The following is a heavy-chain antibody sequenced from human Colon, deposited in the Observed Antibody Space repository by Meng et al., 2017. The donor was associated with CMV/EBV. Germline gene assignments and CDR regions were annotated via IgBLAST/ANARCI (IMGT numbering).Heavy chain of an antibody. D-gene: IGHD3-22*01. Sequence: EVQLVESGGGLVQPGGSLRLSGVASGFTFSSYWMHWVRQAPGKGLVWVSRINNDGSSTSYADSVKGRFTISRDNAKNTLYLQMNSLRAEDTAVYYCARDSPSSSGSTDYWGQGTLGTVSS. J-gene: IGHJ4*02. CDR2: INNDGSST. CDR1: GFTFSSYW. CDR3: ARDSPSSSGSTDY. V-gene: IGHV3-74*01.